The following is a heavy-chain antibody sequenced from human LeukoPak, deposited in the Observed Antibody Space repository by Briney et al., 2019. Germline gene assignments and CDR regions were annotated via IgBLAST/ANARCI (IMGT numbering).Heavy chain of an antibody. CDR2: IYDSGTT. J-gene: IGHJ6*02. CDR1: GGFINSRSYY. D-gene: IGHD3-10*01. V-gene: IGHV4-39*07. Sequence: PSETLSLTCTVSGGFINSRSYYWGWIRQPPGKGLEWIGSIYDSGTTYYNPSLKGRVTISIDTSKNQFSLKVNSVTAADTAVYFCAKPPITMIRGINIDHYYGMDIWGQGTTVTVSS. CDR3: AKPPITMIRGINIDHYYGMDI.